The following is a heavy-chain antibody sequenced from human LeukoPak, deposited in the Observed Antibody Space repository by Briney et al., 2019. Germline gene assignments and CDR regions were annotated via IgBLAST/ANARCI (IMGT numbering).Heavy chain of an antibody. CDR1: GFTFSSYA. J-gene: IGHJ4*02. CDR2: ISSNGGST. D-gene: IGHD5-12*01. Sequence: GGSLRLYCSASGFTFSSYAMHWVRQAPGKGLEYVSSISSNGGSTYYADSVKGRFTISRDNSKNTLFLQMSSLRTEDTAVYYCASPYSGYDYNFDHWGQGTLVTVSS. V-gene: IGHV3-64D*06. CDR3: ASPYSGYDYNFDH.